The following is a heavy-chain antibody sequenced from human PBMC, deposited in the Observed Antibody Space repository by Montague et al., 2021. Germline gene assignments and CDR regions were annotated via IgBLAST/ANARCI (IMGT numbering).Heavy chain of an antibody. Sequence: SETLSLTCTVSGGSISSNNCSWIRHPPGKGLEWMGYMYNSCSTNYNPCPKSRVTLSVDTSKNQFSLKLSSVTDADAAVYYCERDFNYWGQGTLVTVSS. CDR2: MYNSCST. CDR3: ERDFNY. V-gene: IGHV4-59*12. CDR1: GGSISSNN. J-gene: IGHJ4*01.